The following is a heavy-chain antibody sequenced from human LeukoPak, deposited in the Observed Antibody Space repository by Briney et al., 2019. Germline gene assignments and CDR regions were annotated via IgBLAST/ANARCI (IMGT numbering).Heavy chain of an antibody. CDR2: INQDGTEK. CDR3: ARYSSSWFPHDAFDI. D-gene: IGHD6-13*01. J-gene: IGHJ3*02. Sequence: GGPLRLSCAASGFSFSTYWMSWVRQAPGKGLEWVANINQDGTEKYYVDSVKGRFTVSRDYTKNSLYLQMNSLRAEDTAVYYCARYSSSWFPHDAFDIWGQGTMVTVSS. CDR1: GFSFSTYW. V-gene: IGHV3-7*01.